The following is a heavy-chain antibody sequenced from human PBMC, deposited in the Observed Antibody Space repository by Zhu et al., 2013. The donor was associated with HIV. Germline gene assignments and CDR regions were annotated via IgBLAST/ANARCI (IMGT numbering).Heavy chain of an antibody. J-gene: IGHJ4*02. V-gene: IGHV1-8*01. CDR1: GYTFTSYD. D-gene: IGHD2-15*01. CDR2: MNPNSGNT. Sequence: QVQLVQSGAEVKKPGASVKVSCKASGYTFTSYDINWVRQATGQGLEWMGWMNPNSGNTGYAQKFQGRVTMTRNTSISTAYMELSSLRSEDTAVYYCARGLYGGMLYIGNTFDYWGQGTLVTVSS. CDR3: ARGLYGGMLYIGNTFDY.